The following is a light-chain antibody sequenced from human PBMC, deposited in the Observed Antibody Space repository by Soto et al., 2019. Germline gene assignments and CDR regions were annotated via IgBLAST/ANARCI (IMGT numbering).Light chain of an antibody. CDR2: DAS. CDR1: QSVSRN. Sequence: EIVMTQSPATLSVPPGERATLSCRASQSVSRNVAWYQQKPGQAPRLLIHDASTRATGISVRFSGSGSGTAFPLTIRSLQSEDFAVYYCQQYNNWLWTFGQGTKVEIK. CDR3: QQYNNWLWT. J-gene: IGKJ1*01. V-gene: IGKV3-15*01.